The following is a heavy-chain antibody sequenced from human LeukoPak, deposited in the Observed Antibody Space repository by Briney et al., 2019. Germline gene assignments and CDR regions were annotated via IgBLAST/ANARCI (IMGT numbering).Heavy chain of an antibody. J-gene: IGHJ5*02. CDR2: INTGNGNT. V-gene: IGHV1-3*03. CDR3: ARGAKFRSYGSGTYYTSLPFDP. CDR1: GYTFTSYT. Sequence: GASVKVSCKASGYTFTSYTMHWVRQAPGQRLEWMGWINTGNGNTKYSQEFQSRVTITRDTSASTAYMELSSLRSEDMAVYYCARGAKFRSYGSGTYYTSLPFDPWGQGTLVTVSS. D-gene: IGHD3-10*01.